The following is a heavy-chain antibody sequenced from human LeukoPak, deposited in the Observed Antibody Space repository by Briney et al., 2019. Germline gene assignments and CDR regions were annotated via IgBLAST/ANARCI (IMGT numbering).Heavy chain of an antibody. CDR3: VGGSGSYYFDY. D-gene: IGHD3-10*01. J-gene: IGHJ4*02. CDR1: GFTFSSYW. V-gene: IGHV3-7*04. CDR2: IKQDGREK. Sequence: GGSLRLSCAASGFTFSSYWMSWVRQAPGKGLEWVANIKQDGREKYYVDSVKGRFTISRDNAKNSLYLQMNSLRAEDTAGYYCVGGSGSYYFDYWGQGTLVTVSS.